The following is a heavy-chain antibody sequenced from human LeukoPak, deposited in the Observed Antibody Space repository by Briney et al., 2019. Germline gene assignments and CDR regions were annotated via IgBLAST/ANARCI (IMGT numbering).Heavy chain of an antibody. CDR3: AREEWGSSGYYYFDY. CDR1: GGTFNSYA. Sequence: ASVKVSCKASGGTFNSYAISWVRQAPGQGLEWMGWINPNSGGTNYAQKFQGRVTMTRDTSISTAYMELSRLRSDDTAVYYCAREEWGSSGYYYFDYWGQGTLVTVSS. V-gene: IGHV1-2*02. J-gene: IGHJ4*02. CDR2: INPNSGGT. D-gene: IGHD3-22*01.